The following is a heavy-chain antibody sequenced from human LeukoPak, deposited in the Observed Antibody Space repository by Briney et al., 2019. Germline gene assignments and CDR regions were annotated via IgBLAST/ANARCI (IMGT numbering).Heavy chain of an antibody. CDR2: INYSGSP. Sequence: PSETLSLTCSVTGGSISSNYWSWIRQPPGKGLEWIEYINYSGSPNYNPSLKSRVTISVDTSKNQFSLKVTSVTAADTGVYYCARGSDSSTLNWFDPWGQGTLVTVSS. D-gene: IGHD6-13*01. CDR1: GGSISSNY. CDR3: ARGSDSSTLNWFDP. J-gene: IGHJ5*02. V-gene: IGHV4-59*01.